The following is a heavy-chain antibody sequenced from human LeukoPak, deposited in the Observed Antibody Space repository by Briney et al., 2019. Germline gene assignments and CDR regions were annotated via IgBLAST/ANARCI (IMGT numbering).Heavy chain of an antibody. V-gene: IGHV4-34*01. CDR1: GGSFSGYY. J-gene: IGHJ4*02. CDR3: ARGRRASSVSRPDY. CDR2: INHSGST. Sequence: PSETLSLTCAVYGGSFSGYYWSWIRQPPGKGLEWIGEINHSGSTNYNPSLKSRVTISVDTSKNQFSLKLGSVTAADTAVYYCARGRRASSVSRPDYWGQGTLVTVSS.